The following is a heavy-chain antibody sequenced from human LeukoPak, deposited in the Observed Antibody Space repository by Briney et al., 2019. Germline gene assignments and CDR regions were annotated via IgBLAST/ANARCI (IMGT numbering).Heavy chain of an antibody. V-gene: IGHV4-34*01. CDR3: ARSAGGQLLSRNWFDP. CDR1: GGSFSGYY. Sequence: PSETLSLTCAVYGGSFSGYYWSWIRQPPGKGLAWIGEINHSGSTNYNPSLKSRVTISVDTSKNQFSLKLSSVTAADTAVYYCARSAGGQLLSRNWFDPWGQGTLVTVSS. J-gene: IGHJ5*02. CDR2: INHSGST. D-gene: IGHD2-2*01.